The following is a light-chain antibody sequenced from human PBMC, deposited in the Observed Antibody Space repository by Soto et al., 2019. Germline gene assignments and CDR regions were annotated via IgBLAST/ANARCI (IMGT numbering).Light chain of an antibody. Sequence: EIVMAQSPATLSVSPGETAILSCRASQNIGSNLAWYQQRPGQAPRLLIYGASSRVPGIPARFSGSGSGTDFTLTISSLQSEDFAVYHCQQYFNWWTFGQGTKVDLK. CDR2: GAS. CDR3: QQYFNWWT. V-gene: IGKV3-15*01. J-gene: IGKJ1*01. CDR1: QNIGSN.